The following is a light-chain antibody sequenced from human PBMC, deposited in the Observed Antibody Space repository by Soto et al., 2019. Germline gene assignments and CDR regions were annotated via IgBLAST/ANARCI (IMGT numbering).Light chain of an antibody. CDR2: GAS. V-gene: IGKV3-20*01. CDR1: QSVSSSY. J-gene: IGKJ1*01. CDR3: RQYDSSPVT. Sequence: EIVLTQSPGTLSLSPGERATLSCRASQSVSSSYLAWYQQKPGQATRLRIYGASSKATGIPARFSGSGSGTDFTLTISRLEPEDFAVYYCRQYDSSPVTFGQGTKVEIK.